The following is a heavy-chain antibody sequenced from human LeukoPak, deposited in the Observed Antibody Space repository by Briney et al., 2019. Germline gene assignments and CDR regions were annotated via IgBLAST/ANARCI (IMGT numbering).Heavy chain of an antibody. CDR3: ARVNVCPRCHFDY. J-gene: IGHJ4*02. Sequence: GGSLRLSCAASGFTFSNAWMHWVRQAPGKGLVWVSRISTDGSSAIYADSVKGRFTVSRDNAKNTLYLQMNSLRAEDTAVYYCARVNVCPRCHFDYWGQGTLVTVSS. CDR2: ISTDGSSA. D-gene: IGHD3-16*01. V-gene: IGHV3-74*01. CDR1: GFTFSNAW.